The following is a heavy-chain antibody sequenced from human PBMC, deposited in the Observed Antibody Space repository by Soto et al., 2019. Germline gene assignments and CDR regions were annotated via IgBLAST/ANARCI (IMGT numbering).Heavy chain of an antibody. V-gene: IGHV4-34*01. CDR1: GGSFRGYY. D-gene: IGHD3-10*01. Sequence: QVQLQQWGAGLLKPSETLSLTCAVNGGSFRGYYWNWIRQSPGKGLEWIGEIFHTGTTNQKPSRRRRLTLSVDAAKNPFSLRLTSTTAADTAVYFCARGGAQVSAGAGGAHFGYGLDVWGQGTSVTVSS. CDR2: IFHTGTT. CDR3: ARGGAQVSAGAGGAHFGYGLDV. J-gene: IGHJ6*02.